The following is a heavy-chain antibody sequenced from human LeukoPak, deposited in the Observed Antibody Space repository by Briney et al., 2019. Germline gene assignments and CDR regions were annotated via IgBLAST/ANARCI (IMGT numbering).Heavy chain of an antibody. CDR3: ARERTLVATIPPREKKKNYYMDV. V-gene: IGHV3-48*03. CDR1: GFTVSSYE. D-gene: IGHD5-12*01. CDR2: ISSDSTI. J-gene: IGHJ6*03. Sequence: GGSLRLSCAASGFTVSSYEMNWVRQAPGKGLEWVSFISSDSTIYYADSVKGRFTLSRDNAKNSLYLQMNSLRAEDTAVYYCARERTLVATIPPREKKKNYYMDVWGKGTTVTVSS.